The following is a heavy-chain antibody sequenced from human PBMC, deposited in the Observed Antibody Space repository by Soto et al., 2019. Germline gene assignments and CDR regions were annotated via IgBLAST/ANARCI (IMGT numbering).Heavy chain of an antibody. J-gene: IGHJ4*02. D-gene: IGHD6-19*01. Sequence: GASVKVSYKASGYTFTSYGISWVRQAPGQGLEWMGWISAYNGNTNYAQKLQGRVTMTTDTSTSTAYMELRSLRSDDTAVYYCARGLSIAVAGLFDYWGQGTLVTVSS. V-gene: IGHV1-18*01. CDR1: GYTFTSYG. CDR2: ISAYNGNT. CDR3: ARGLSIAVAGLFDY.